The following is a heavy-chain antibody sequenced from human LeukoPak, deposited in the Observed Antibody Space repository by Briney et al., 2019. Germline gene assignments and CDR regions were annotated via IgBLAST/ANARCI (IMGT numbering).Heavy chain of an antibody. D-gene: IGHD5-12*01. CDR1: GDSISFYY. V-gene: IGHV4-59*08. Sequence: SETLSLTCTVSGDSISFYYWSWIRQPPGEGLEWIGYIHYTGHTNYNPSLKSRVTISVDTSKSQFSLNLSSVTAADTAVYYCARHLGGHSGYDEDYDYYYGMDVWGQGTTVTVSS. CDR3: ARHLGGHSGYDEDYDYYYGMDV. CDR2: IHYTGHT. J-gene: IGHJ6*02.